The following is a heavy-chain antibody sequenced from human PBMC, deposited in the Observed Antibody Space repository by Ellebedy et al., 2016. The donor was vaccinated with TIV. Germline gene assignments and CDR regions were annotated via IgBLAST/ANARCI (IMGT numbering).Heavy chain of an antibody. V-gene: IGHV4-59*01. D-gene: IGHD6-13*01. CDR1: GGSISPYY. J-gene: IGHJ3*02. CDR2: IYYSGGT. CDR3: ARVVWQQPVSYAFDI. Sequence: MPSETLSLTCAVSGGSISPYYWSWIRQPPGKGLEWIGYIYYSGGTNCNPSLKSRVTISVDTSKNHFSLRLTSVTAADTAVYYCARVVWQQPVSYAFDIWGQGTMVTVSS.